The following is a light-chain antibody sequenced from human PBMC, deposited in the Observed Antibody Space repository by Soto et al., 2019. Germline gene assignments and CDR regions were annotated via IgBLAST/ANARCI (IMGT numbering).Light chain of an antibody. J-gene: IGKJ2*01. CDR3: QQYYSTPDT. V-gene: IGKV4-1*01. Sequence: DVVMTQSPGSLAVSLGERATINCKSSQSVLYSSNNKNYLAWYQQKPGQPPKLLIYWASTRESGVPDRFSGSGSGTDVTLTISSLQAEDVALYYCQQYYSTPDTFGQGTKLEIK. CDR2: WAS. CDR1: QSVLYSSNNKNY.